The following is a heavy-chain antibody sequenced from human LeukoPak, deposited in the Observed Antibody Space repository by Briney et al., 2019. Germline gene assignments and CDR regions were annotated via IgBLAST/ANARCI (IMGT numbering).Heavy chain of an antibody. J-gene: IGHJ4*02. CDR3: AKRVSGTTFY. Sequence: GGSLRLSCAASGFTFSSYVMSWVRLAPGKGLEWVSAISGSGATTYYADSVKGRFTTSRDNSKNTLYLHMNSLRAEDTAVYYCAKRVSGTTFYWGQGTLVTVSS. V-gene: IGHV3-23*01. D-gene: IGHD1-1*01. CDR1: GFTFSSYV. CDR2: ISGSGATT.